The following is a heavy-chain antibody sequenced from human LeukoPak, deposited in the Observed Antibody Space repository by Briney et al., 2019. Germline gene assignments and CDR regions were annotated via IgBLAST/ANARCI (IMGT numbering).Heavy chain of an antibody. Sequence: GGSLRLSCAASGFTFSSYAMSWVRQAPGKGLEWVSAISGSGGSTYYADSVKGRFTISRDNSKNTLYLQMDSLRAEDTAVYYCAKDDWWMGYCSGGSCYPLGYWGQGTLVTVSS. V-gene: IGHV3-23*01. CDR2: ISGSGGST. CDR3: AKDDWWMGYCSGGSCYPLGY. D-gene: IGHD2-15*01. J-gene: IGHJ4*02. CDR1: GFTFSSYA.